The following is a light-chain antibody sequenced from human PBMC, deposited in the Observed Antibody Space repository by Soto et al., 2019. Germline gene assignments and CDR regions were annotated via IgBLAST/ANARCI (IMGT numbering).Light chain of an antibody. V-gene: IGLV2-14*03. CDR3: NSYTTSNTFV. J-gene: IGLJ1*01. Sequence: QSVRSQPASVSWSPGQAITVSCSGTSSDIGAHNFVSWYQQHPGKAPKLIIYEVINRPSGVSNRFSGSKSGNTASLTISGLQSEEEADYYCNSYTTSNTFVFGSGTKSPS. CDR2: EVI. CDR1: SSDIGAHNF.